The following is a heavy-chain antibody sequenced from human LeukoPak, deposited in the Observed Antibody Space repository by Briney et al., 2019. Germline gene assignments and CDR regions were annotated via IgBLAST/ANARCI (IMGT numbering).Heavy chain of an antibody. V-gene: IGHV3-53*01. J-gene: IGHJ4*02. Sequence: PGGSLRLSCEASGFTVSSNYMSWVRQAPGKGLEWVSVIYSGGTTYYADSVKGRFTISRDNSKNTLYLQMNSLRAEDTAVYYCAKDRRRDGYNFLYYYFDYWGQGTLVTVSS. CDR1: GFTVSSNY. CDR2: IYSGGTT. D-gene: IGHD5-24*01. CDR3: AKDRRRDGYNFLYYYFDY.